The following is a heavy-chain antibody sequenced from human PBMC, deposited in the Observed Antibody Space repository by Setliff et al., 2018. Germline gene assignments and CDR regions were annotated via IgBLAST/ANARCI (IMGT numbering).Heavy chain of an antibody. CDR1: GGSISSGDYY. V-gene: IGHV4-30-4*08. CDR3: ARESRYYYDNLGTLDY. D-gene: IGHD3-22*01. J-gene: IGHJ4*02. Sequence: KASETLSLTCTVSGGSISSGDYYWSWIRQPPGKGLEWIGYIYSSGSTYYNPSLKSRVSISVDTSKNQFSLKLSSVTAADTAVYYCARESRYYYDNLGTLDYWGQGTLGTSPQ. CDR2: IYSSGST.